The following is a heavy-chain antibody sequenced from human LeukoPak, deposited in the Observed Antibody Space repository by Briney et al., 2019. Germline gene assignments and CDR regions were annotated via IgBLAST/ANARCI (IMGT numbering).Heavy chain of an antibody. Sequence: PSETLSLTCTVSGYSISSGYYWGRIRQSPGQGLEWIGSIFHSGSTYYNPSLKTQVTISVDTSKNQFSLNLRSVTAADPAIYYCARDQACSNGVCSFFDYSGQGALVTVSS. J-gene: IGHJ4*02. D-gene: IGHD2-8*01. V-gene: IGHV4-38-2*02. CDR2: IFHSGST. CDR3: ARDQACSNGVCSFFDY. CDR1: GYSISSGYY.